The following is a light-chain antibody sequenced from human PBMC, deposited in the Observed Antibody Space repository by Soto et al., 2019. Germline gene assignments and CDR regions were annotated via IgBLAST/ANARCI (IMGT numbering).Light chain of an antibody. V-gene: IGKV3-15*01. CDR2: TAS. CDR3: QQYSNWPPYT. J-gene: IGKJ2*01. Sequence: EIVLTQSPASLSVSPGERATLSCRASQSVGTSVAWYQQKPGQAPRLLIYTASTRATGVPARFSASGSGTEFVITISRLQSEDLEIYYCQQYSNWPPYTFGQGTKLEIK. CDR1: QSVGTS.